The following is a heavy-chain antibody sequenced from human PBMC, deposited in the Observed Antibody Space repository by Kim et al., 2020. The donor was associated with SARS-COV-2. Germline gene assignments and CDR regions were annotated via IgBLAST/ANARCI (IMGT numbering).Heavy chain of an antibody. CDR2: ISGSGGST. CDR1: GFTFSSYA. D-gene: IGHD3-10*01. Sequence: GGSLRLSCAASGFTFSSYAMSWVRQAPGKGLEWVSAISGSGGSTYYADSVKGRFTISRDNSKNTLHLQMNSLRAEDTAVYYCAKMEDLLWFGERAFDIWGQGTMVTVSS. V-gene: IGHV3-23*01. CDR3: AKMEDLLWFGERAFDI. J-gene: IGHJ3*02.